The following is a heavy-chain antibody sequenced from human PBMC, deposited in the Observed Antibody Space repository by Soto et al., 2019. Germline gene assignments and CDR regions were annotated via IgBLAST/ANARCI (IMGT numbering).Heavy chain of an antibody. J-gene: IGHJ4*02. CDR3: ARDYYDSSGYLAPLDY. CDR1: GFSVRSSQ. D-gene: IGHD3-22*01. CDR2: ILIDGTT. Sequence: GGSLRLSCAASGFSVRSSQMSWVRQAPGKGLEWVSVILIDGTTHYGVSVKGRFTISRDSARNTLYLQMNSLRAEDTAVYYCARDYYDSSGYLAPLDYWGQGTLVTVSS. V-gene: IGHV3-53*01.